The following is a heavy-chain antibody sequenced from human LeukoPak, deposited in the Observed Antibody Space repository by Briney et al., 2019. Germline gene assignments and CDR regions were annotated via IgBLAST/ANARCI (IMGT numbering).Heavy chain of an antibody. CDR1: GGTFISYA. D-gene: IGHD3-3*01. J-gene: IGHJ4*02. CDR2: IIPIFGIA. CDR3: ARDLKTIFGVVIPYFDY. V-gene: IGHV1-69*04. Sequence: SVKVSCKASGGTFISYAISWVRQAPGQGLEWMGRIIPIFGIANYAQKFQGRVTITADKSTSTAYMELSSLRSEDTAVYYCARDLKTIFGVVIPYFDYWGQGTLVTVSS.